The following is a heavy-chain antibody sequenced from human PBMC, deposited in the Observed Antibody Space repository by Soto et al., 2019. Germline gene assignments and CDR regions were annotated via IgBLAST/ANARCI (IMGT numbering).Heavy chain of an antibody. CDR3: ARSFGWYAIDH. CDR2: IHHSGST. Sequence: QMQLQESGPGLVKTSETLSLTCAVSSASIITEQRWTWVRQPPGKGLEWIGEIHHSGSTNNNPSLRSRVTMSVDKSKNQFSLHLNSVTAADTALYYCARSFGWYAIDHWGQGTLVIVSS. J-gene: IGHJ4*02. V-gene: IGHV4-4*02. CDR1: SASIITEQR. D-gene: IGHD6-19*01.